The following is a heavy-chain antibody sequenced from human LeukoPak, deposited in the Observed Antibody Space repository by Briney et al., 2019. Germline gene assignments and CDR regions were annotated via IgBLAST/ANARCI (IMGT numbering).Heavy chain of an antibody. CDR3: ARVSTMVRGVRRNWFDP. Sequence: ASVKVSCKASGYTFTSYDINWVRQATGQGLEWMGWMNPNSGNTGYAQKFQGRVTMTRNTSISTAYMELSSLRSEDTAVYYCARVSTMVRGVRRNWFDPWGQGTLVTVSS. CDR1: GYTFTSYD. V-gene: IGHV1-8*01. CDR2: MNPNSGNT. J-gene: IGHJ5*02. D-gene: IGHD3-10*01.